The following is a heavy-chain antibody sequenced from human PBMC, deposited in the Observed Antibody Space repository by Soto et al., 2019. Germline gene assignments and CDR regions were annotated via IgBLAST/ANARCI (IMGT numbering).Heavy chain of an antibody. D-gene: IGHD3-9*01. J-gene: IGHJ6*02. CDR2: ISSSSSYI. CDR3: ARDVGYVDWLPTLPNYGMDF. CDR1: GFTFSSYS. V-gene: IGHV3-21*01. Sequence: GGSMRISCAACGFTFSSYSVNWVRKDTGKGLEWVSSISSSSSYIYYADSVKGRFTISRDNAKNSLYLQMNSLRAEDTAVYYCARDVGYVDWLPTLPNYGMDFWGQGTTVTVSS.